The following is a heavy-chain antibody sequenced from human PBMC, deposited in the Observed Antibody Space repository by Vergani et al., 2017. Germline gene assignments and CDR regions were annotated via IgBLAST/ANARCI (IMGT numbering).Heavy chain of an antibody. CDR1: GYTFTSYG. D-gene: IGHD6-19*01. Sequence: QVQLVQSGAEVKKPGASVKVSCKASGYTFTSYGISWVRQAPGQGLERMGWISAYNGNTNYAQKLQGRDTMTTDTSTSTAYMELSSLRSEDTAVYYCARGPYSSGWYGDLDYWGQGTLVTVSS. CDR3: ARGPYSSGWYGDLDY. J-gene: IGHJ4*02. V-gene: IGHV1-18*01. CDR2: ISAYNGNT.